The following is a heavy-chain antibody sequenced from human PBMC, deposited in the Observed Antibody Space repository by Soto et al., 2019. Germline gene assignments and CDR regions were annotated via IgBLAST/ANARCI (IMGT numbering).Heavy chain of an antibody. D-gene: IGHD2-2*01. V-gene: IGHV3-7*01. CDR2: IKQDGSKK. Sequence: SGGSLRLSCAASGFTFSSYWMSWVRQAPGKELECVANIKQDGSKKYYVDSVKGRFTISRDNANNSLYLQKNSLRAEDTAVYYCARVILPPSPDIVVVPVLIGWFDPWGQGTLVTVSS. CDR1: GFTFSSYW. J-gene: IGHJ5*02. CDR3: ARVILPPSPDIVVVPVLIGWFDP.